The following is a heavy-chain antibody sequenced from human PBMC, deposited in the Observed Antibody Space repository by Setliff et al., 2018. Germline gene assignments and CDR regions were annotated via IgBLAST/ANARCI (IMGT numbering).Heavy chain of an antibody. CDR3: VRTLFLQYYGGRSGGYFDP. D-gene: IGHD4-17*01. CDR2: IKSSGSSI. V-gene: IGHV3-48*03. J-gene: IGHJ4*02. CDR1: GFTFSNYD. Sequence: GGSLRLSCAASGFTFSNYDMNWVRQAPGKGLEWVSYIKSSGSSIYYADSVKGRFTISRDNAKNSLYLQMDSLRAEDTAVYYCVRTLFLQYYGGRSGGYFDPWGQGTLVTVSS.